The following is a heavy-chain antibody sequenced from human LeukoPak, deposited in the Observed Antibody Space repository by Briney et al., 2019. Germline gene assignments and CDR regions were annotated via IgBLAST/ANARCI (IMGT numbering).Heavy chain of an antibody. J-gene: IGHJ1*01. Sequence: GGSLRLSCAASGFTFSSYAMTWVRQAPGEGLEWVSAISGSGASAYFADSVKGRFTVSRDNSKNTLYLQMNSLRAEDTAVYYCANYIAPTGAYFHHWGQGTLVTVSS. CDR2: ISGSGASA. V-gene: IGHV3-23*01. CDR3: ANYIAPTGAYFHH. D-gene: IGHD6-13*01. CDR1: GFTFSSYA.